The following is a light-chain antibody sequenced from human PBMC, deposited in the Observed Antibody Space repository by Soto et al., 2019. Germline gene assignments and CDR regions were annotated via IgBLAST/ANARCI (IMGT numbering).Light chain of an antibody. Sequence: QSVLTQPASVSGSPGQSITISCTGTSSDVGSYNLVSWYQQHPGKAPKLMIYEGSKRPSGVSNRFSGSKSGNTASLTISGLQAEDEADYYCCSYAGSPWVFGGWTKLTVL. CDR3: CSYAGSPWV. J-gene: IGLJ3*02. CDR1: SSDVGSYNL. V-gene: IGLV2-23*01. CDR2: EGS.